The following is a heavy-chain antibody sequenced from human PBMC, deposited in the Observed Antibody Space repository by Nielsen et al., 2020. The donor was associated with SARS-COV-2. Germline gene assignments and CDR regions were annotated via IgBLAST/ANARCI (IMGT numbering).Heavy chain of an antibody. D-gene: IGHD3-10*01. J-gene: IGHJ5*02. V-gene: IGHV3-30-3*01. CDR2: ISYDGSNK. Sequence: GESLKISCAASGFTFSSYATHWVRQAPGKGLEWVAVISYDGSNKYYADSVKGRFTISRDNSKNTLYLQMNSLRAEDTAVYYCAAGSGSYFSWFDPWGQGTLVTVSS. CDR1: GFTFSSYA. CDR3: AAGSGSYFSWFDP.